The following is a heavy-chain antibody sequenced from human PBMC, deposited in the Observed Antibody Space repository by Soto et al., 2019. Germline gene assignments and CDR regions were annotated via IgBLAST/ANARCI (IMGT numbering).Heavy chain of an antibody. Sequence: EVQLVESGGGLVQPGGSLRLSCAASGFTFSSYWMHWVRQAPGKGLVWVSRINSDGSSTSYADSVKGRFTISRDNAKNTLYLQMNSLRAEDTAVYYCAGSSGYYPRGAFDIWGQGTMVTXSS. CDR2: INSDGSST. J-gene: IGHJ3*02. CDR3: AGSSGYYPRGAFDI. D-gene: IGHD3-22*01. V-gene: IGHV3-74*01. CDR1: GFTFSSYW.